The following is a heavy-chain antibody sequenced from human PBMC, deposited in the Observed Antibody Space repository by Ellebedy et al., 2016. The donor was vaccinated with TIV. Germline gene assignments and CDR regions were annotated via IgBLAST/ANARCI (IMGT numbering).Heavy chain of an antibody. CDR2: ISRRGGST. J-gene: IGHJ4*02. D-gene: IGHD5-24*01. Sequence: GEPLKISCAAPRFTFSSYASSWLRQAPGKGLECVSPISRRGGSTYYAGSVKARFTVSRDTSKNTLYLRVNSLRAEDTAVYYCGRDDPCEMGALDYWGQGTLVTVSS. CDR3: GRDDPCEMGALDY. CDR1: RFTFSSYA. V-gene: IGHV3-23*01.